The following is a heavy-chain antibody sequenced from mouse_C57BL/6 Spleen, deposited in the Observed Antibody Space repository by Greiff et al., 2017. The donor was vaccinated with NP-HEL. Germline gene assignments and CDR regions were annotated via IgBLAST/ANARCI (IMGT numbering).Heavy chain of an antibody. CDR3: ARDYGSSYDWYFDV. V-gene: IGHV1-72*01. Sequence: QVQLQQPGAELVKPGASVKLSCKASGYTFTSYWMHWVKQRPGRGLEWIGRIDPNSGGTKYTEKFKSKATLTVDKPSSTAYMQLSSLTSEDSAVYCCARDYGSSYDWYFDVWGTGTTVTVSS. D-gene: IGHD1-1*01. J-gene: IGHJ1*03. CDR1: GYTFTSYW. CDR2: IDPNSGGT.